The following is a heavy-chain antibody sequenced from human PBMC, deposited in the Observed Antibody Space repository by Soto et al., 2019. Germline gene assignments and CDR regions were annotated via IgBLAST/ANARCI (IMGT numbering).Heavy chain of an antibody. CDR3: AIYSGYEQYFDY. CDR1: GYTLTELS. J-gene: IGHJ4*02. D-gene: IGHD5-12*01. CDR2: FDPEDGET. V-gene: IGHV1-24*01. Sequence: ASVKVSCKVSGYTLTELSMHWVRQAPGKGLEWMGGFDPEDGETIYAQKFQGRVTMTEDTSTDTAYMELSSLRSEDTAVYYCAIYSGYEQYFDYWGQGTLVTVSS.